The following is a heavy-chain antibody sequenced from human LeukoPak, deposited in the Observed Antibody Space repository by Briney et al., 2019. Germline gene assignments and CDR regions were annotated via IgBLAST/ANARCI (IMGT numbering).Heavy chain of an antibody. Sequence: ASVKVSCKASGGTFSSYAINWVRQATGQGLEWMGWMNPNSGNTGYAQKFQGRVTITRNTSISTAYMELSSLRSEDTAVYYCARGAGLSMGITMIASLWSRNWIDYWGQGTLVTVSS. CDR3: ARGAGLSMGITMIASLWSRNWIDY. D-gene: IGHD3-22*01. V-gene: IGHV1-8*03. CDR2: MNPNSGNT. J-gene: IGHJ4*02. CDR1: GGTFSSYA.